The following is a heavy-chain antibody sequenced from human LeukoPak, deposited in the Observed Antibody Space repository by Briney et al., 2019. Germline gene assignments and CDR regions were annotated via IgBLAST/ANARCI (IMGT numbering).Heavy chain of an antibody. CDR3: ARVGVVVPAAWFDP. Sequence: ASVKVSCKASGYSFGIFGISWVRQAPGQGLEWMGWISANNGNTNYAQNLQGRVTMTTDTSTSTAYMELRSLGSDDTAVYYCARVGVVVPAAWFDPWGQGTLVTVSS. D-gene: IGHD2-2*01. CDR1: GYSFGIFG. V-gene: IGHV1-18*01. CDR2: ISANNGNT. J-gene: IGHJ5*02.